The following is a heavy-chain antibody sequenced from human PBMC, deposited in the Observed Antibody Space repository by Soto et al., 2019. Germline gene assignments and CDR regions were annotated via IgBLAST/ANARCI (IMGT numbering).Heavy chain of an antibody. Sequence: ASVKVSCKASGYTFTSYGISWVRQAPGQGLEWMGWISAYNGNTNYAQKLQGRVTMTTDTSTSTAYMELRSLRSDDTAVYYCARGDCSGGSCYARYYYGMDVWGEGTTGTGSS. CDR3: ARGDCSGGSCYARYYYGMDV. D-gene: IGHD2-15*01. V-gene: IGHV1-18*04. CDR2: ISAYNGNT. J-gene: IGHJ6*04. CDR1: GYTFTSYG.